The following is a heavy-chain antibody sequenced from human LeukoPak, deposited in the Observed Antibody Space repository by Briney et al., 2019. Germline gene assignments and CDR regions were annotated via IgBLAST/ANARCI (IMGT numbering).Heavy chain of an antibody. CDR2: ISYDGSNK. CDR3: AKGFWSGPDAFDI. D-gene: IGHD3-3*01. CDR1: GFTFSSYA. V-gene: IGHV3-30-3*01. Sequence: GRSLRLSCAASGFTFSSYAMHWVRQAPGMGLEWVAVISYDGSNKYYADSVKGRFTISRDNSKNTLYLQMNSLRAEDTAVYYCAKGFWSGPDAFDIWGQGTMVTVSS. J-gene: IGHJ3*02.